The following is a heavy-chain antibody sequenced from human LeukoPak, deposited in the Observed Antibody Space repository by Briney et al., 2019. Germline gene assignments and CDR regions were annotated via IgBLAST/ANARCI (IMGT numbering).Heavy chain of an antibody. V-gene: IGHV3-21*04. J-gene: IGHJ4*02. CDR3: ARGRMRAAGKGIFDY. CDR1: GFTFSSYN. D-gene: IGHD6-13*01. Sequence: GGSLRLSCAASGFTFSSYNMNWVRQAPGKGLEWVSSISRTSSYIYYADSVKGRFTISRDNAQNSLYLQMNSLRVEDTAVYYCARGRMRAAGKGIFDYWGQGTLVTVSS. CDR2: ISRTSSYI.